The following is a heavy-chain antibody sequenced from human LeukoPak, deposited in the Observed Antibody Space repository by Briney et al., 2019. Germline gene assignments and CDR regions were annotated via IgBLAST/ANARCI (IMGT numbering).Heavy chain of an antibody. CDR3: ARAQYVLLWFGELSEWFDP. CDR2: INHSGST. CDR1: GGSFSGYY. Sequence: KPSETLSLTRAVYGGSFSGYYWSWIRQPPGKGLEWIGEINHSGSTNYNPSLKSRVTISVDTSKNQFSLKLSSVTAADTAVYYCARAQYVLLWFGELSEWFDPWGQGTLVTVSS. V-gene: IGHV4-34*01. J-gene: IGHJ5*02. D-gene: IGHD3-10*01.